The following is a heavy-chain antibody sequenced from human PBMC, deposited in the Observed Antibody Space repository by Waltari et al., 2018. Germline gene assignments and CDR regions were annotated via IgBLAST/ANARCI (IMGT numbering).Heavy chain of an antibody. D-gene: IGHD6-19*01. CDR3: ARDLGSGWYYFDS. CDR2: TSHDGANK. V-gene: IGHV3-30-3*01. Sequence: QVQLVESGGGVVRPGGSLRLSWTDPGFTFSQYTMHWVRQAPGKGLEWVAITSHDGANKYYAGSVVGRFTISRDNSKNTVYLQMNSLRVEDTAVYYCARDLGSGWYYFDSWGQGTLVTVSS. CDR1: GFTFSQYT. J-gene: IGHJ4*02.